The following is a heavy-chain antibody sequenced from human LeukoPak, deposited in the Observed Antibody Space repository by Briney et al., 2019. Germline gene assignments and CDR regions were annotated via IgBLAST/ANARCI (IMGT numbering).Heavy chain of an antibody. CDR1: GFTFSSYS. V-gene: IGHV3-21*01. J-gene: IGHJ5*02. D-gene: IGHD6-6*01. Sequence: GGSLRLSCAASGFTFSSYSMNWVRQAPGKGLEWVSSISSSSSYIYYADSVKGRFTISRDNAKNSLYLQMNGLRAEDTAVYYCARKPTNSSPLPWGQGTLVTVSS. CDR3: ARKPTNSSPLP. CDR2: ISSSSSYI.